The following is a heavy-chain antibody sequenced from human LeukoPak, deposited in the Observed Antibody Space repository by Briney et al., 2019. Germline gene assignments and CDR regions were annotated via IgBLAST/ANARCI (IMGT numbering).Heavy chain of an antibody. CDR2: ISGSGGST. V-gene: IGHV3-23*01. CDR3: ALYSIYSNSGFDY. CDR1: GFSFSSYE. D-gene: IGHD4-11*01. Sequence: GGSLRLSCAASGFSFSSYEMNWVRQAPGKGLEWVSAISGSGGSTYYADSVKGRFTISRDNSKNTLYLQMNSLRAEDTAVYYCALYSIYSNSGFDYWGQGTLVTVSS. J-gene: IGHJ4*02.